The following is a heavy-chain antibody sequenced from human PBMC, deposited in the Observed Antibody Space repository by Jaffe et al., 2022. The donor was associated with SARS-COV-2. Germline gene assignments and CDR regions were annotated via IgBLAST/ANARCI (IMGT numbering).Heavy chain of an antibody. CDR3: AKDWSPVGASLVDY. CDR1: GFTFSSYG. D-gene: IGHD1-26*01. V-gene: IGHV3-30*18. J-gene: IGHJ4*02. CDR2: ISYDGSNK. Sequence: QVQLVESGGGVVQPGRSLRLSCAASGFTFSSYGMHWVRQAPGKGLEWVAVISYDGSNKYYADSVKGRFTISRDNSKNTLYLQMNSLRAEDTAVYYCAKDWSPVGASLVDYWGQGTLVTVSS.